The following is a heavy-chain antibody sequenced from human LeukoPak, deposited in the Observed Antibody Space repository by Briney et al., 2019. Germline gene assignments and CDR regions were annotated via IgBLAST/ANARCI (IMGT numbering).Heavy chain of an antibody. Sequence: DSVKVSCKASGYTFTNYGISWVRQAPGQGLEWMGWISANNGNTNYEQKVQGRVTMTTDTSTSTAYMELRSLRSDDTAVYYCARDGYPFDYWGQGTLVTVSS. D-gene: IGHD5-12*01. J-gene: IGHJ4*02. CDR2: ISANNGNT. V-gene: IGHV1-18*01. CDR3: ARDGYPFDY. CDR1: GYTFTNYG.